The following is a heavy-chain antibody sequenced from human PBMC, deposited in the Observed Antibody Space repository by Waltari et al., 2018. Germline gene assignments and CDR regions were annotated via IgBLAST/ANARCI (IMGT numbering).Heavy chain of an antibody. CDR1: GGSFSDYY. V-gene: IGHV4-34*02. J-gene: IGHJ4*02. D-gene: IGHD2-15*01. CDR3: ARLVVVRSAVGAYYFDY. Sequence: QVQLQQWGAGLLKPSETLSLTCDVYGGSFSDYYWSWIRQPPGKGLEWIGEIHHSGNPNSNPSLKSRVIVSIDTSKDQFSLKLTSVTAADTAVYYCARLVVVRSAVGAYYFDYWGQGTLVTVSS. CDR2: IHHSGNP.